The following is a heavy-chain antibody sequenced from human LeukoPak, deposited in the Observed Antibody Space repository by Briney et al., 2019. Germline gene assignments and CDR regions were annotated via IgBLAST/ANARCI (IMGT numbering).Heavy chain of an antibody. J-gene: IGHJ4*02. D-gene: IGHD6-13*01. V-gene: IGHV1-2*02. CDR1: GYTFTGYY. CDR3: ARLGGGSSWSNFDF. Sequence: ASVKVSCKASGYTFTGYYMHWVRQAPGQGLEWMGWISPNSGATNYAQNFQARVTMTGDTSISTAYMELSSLRSDDTAVYYCARLGGGSSWSNFDFWGQGTPVTVSS. CDR2: ISPNSGAT.